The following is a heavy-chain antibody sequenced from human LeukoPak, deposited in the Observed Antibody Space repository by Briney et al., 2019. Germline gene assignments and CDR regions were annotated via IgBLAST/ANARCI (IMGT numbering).Heavy chain of an antibody. CDR3: TTWTDLYDY. V-gene: IGHV3-15*01. D-gene: IGHD3/OR15-3a*01. CDR1: GISVSGHY. J-gene: IGHJ4*02. Sequence: GGSLRLSCAASGISVSGHYMSWVRQAPGRGLEWVGRIRSKTDGGTTDYAAPVKGRFIISRDDSRDTLYLQMNGLRMEDTAVYYCTTWTDLYDYWGQGTLVTVSS. CDR2: IRSKTDGGTT.